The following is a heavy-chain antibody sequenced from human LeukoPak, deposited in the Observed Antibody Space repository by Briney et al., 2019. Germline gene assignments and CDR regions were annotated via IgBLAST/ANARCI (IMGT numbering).Heavy chain of an antibody. CDR2: INPSGGST. J-gene: IGHJ4*02. D-gene: IGHD5-18*01. Sequence: ASVKVSCKASGYTFTSYYMHWVRRAPGQGLEWMGIINPSGGSTSYAQKFQGRVTMTRDTSTSTVYMELSSLRSEDTAVYYCARSMRDDGWIQLWSAGYWGQGTLVTVSS. V-gene: IGHV1-46*01. CDR1: GYTFTSYY. CDR3: ARSMRDDGWIQLWSAGY.